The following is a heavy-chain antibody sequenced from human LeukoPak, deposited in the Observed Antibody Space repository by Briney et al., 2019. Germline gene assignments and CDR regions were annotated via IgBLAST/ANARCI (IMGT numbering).Heavy chain of an antibody. Sequence: GGSLRLSCAASGFTFSKYWLHWLRRAPGKGLVWVSRINPDDKSASYADSVKGRFTISRDNSKNTLYLQMNSLRAEDTAVYYCAREYYYDSSGYYYMGQGTLVTVSS. CDR3: AREYYYDSSGYYY. J-gene: IGHJ4*02. CDR2: INPDDKSA. CDR1: GFTFSKYW. V-gene: IGHV3-74*01. D-gene: IGHD3-22*01.